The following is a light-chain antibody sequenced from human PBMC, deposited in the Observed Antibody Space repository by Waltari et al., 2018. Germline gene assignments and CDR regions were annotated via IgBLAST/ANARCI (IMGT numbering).Light chain of an antibody. Sequence: QSALTQPASGSGSPGQSITISATGTSSYVGGYNYVSWYQQHPGKAPKFMIYDVSNRPPGVSDRFSGSKSGTTASLTISGVQAEDAADYYCSSYTSSSSLVVFGGGTKLTVL. V-gene: IGLV2-14*03. J-gene: IGLJ2*01. CDR1: SSYVGGYNY. CDR3: SSYTSSSSLVV. CDR2: DVS.